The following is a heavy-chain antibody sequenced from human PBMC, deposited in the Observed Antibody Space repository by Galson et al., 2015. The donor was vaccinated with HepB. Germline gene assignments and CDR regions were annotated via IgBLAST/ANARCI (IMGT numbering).Heavy chain of an antibody. CDR2: IIPIFGTA. V-gene: IGHV1-69*13. J-gene: IGHJ3*02. Sequence: SVKVSCKASGGTFSSYAISWVRQAPGQGLEWMGGIIPIFGTANYAQKFQGGVTITADESTSTAYMELSSLRSEDTAVYYCASGSGMYYDSSGYYYPGAFDIWGQGTMVTVSS. CDR1: GGTFSSYA. CDR3: ASGSGMYYDSSGYYYPGAFDI. D-gene: IGHD3-22*01.